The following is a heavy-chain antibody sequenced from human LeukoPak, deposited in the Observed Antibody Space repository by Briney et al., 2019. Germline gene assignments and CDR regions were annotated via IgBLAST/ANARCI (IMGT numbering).Heavy chain of an antibody. V-gene: IGHV4-59*08. CDR3: ARHGVRGRARQGFYYYYYMDV. Sequence: SETLSLTCTVSGGPIRDFYWSWIRLPPGRGLEWIGYTYYSGSTSYNPSLESRVAISVDTSKNQFSLKLSSVTAADTAVYYCARHGVRGRARQGFYYYYYMDVWGKGTTVTVSS. J-gene: IGHJ6*03. CDR1: GGPIRDFY. D-gene: IGHD6-6*01. CDR2: TYYSGST.